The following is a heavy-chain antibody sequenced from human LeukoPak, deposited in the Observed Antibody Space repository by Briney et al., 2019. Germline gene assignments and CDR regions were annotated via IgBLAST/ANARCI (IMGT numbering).Heavy chain of an antibody. CDR2: INPNSGGT. D-gene: IGHD3-22*01. CDR1: GYTFTGSY. V-gene: IGHV1-2*02. J-gene: IGHJ4*02. CDR3: ALGYYDSSGYYYYFDY. Sequence: ASVKVSCKASGYTFTGSYLHWVRQAPGQGLEWMGWINPNSGGTNYAEKFQGRVSMTRDTSISTAYMELSRLRSDDTAVYYCALGYYDSSGYYYYFDYWGQGTLVTVSS.